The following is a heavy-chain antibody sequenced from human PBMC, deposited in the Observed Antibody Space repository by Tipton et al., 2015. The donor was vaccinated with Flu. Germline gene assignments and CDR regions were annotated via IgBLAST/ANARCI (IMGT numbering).Heavy chain of an antibody. V-gene: IGHV3-21*01. J-gene: IGHJ3*02. CDR1: GFTFSSYS. CDR3: ARGAAAGDAFDI. D-gene: IGHD6-13*01. Sequence: GSLRLSCAASGFTFSSYSMNWVRQAPGKGLEWDSSISSSSSYIYYADSVKGRFTISRDNAKNSLYLQMNSLRAEDTAVYYCARGAAAGDAFDIWGQGTMVTVSS. CDR2: ISSSSSYI.